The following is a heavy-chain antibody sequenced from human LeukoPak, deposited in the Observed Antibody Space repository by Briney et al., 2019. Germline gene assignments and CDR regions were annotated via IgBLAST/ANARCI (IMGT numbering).Heavy chain of an antibody. Sequence: GGSLRLSCAASGFTFSSYGMHWVRQAPGKGLEWVAVISYDGSNKYYADSVKGRFTISRDNSKNTLYLQMNSLGAEDTAVYYCAKGTPAYYYDSSGYPTTSEYFQHWGQGTLVTASS. V-gene: IGHV3-30*18. CDR3: AKGTPAYYYDSSGYPTTSEYFQH. CDR1: GFTFSSYG. D-gene: IGHD3-22*01. J-gene: IGHJ1*01. CDR2: ISYDGSNK.